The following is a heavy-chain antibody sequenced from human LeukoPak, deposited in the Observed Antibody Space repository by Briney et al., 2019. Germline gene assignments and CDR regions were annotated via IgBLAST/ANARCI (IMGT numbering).Heavy chain of an antibody. D-gene: IGHD2-21*01. CDR1: GIAFSTYA. J-gene: IGHJ1*01. CDR3: ATDTSRDGGNSGGYLHH. Sequence: GGSLRLSCAASGIAFSTYAMSWVRQAPGKGLEWVSVVSESGEITHYADSVKGRFTIFRDNSKNTVFVQMNSLRDEDTAIYYCATDTSRDGGNSGGYLHHWGRGTLVTVST. CDR2: VSESGEIT. V-gene: IGHV3-23*01.